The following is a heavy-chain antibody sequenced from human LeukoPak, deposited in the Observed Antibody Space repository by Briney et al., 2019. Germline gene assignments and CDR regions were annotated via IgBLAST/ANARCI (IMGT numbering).Heavy chain of an antibody. CDR2: ISYDGSNK. CDR1: GFTFSSYA. J-gene: IGHJ3*02. V-gene: IGHV3-30-3*01. D-gene: IGHD3-22*01. Sequence: GGSLRLSCAASGFTFSSYAMHWVRQAPGKGLEWVAVISYDGSNKYYADSVKGRFTISRDNSKNTLYLQMNSLRAEDTAVYYCARGRKARVISDGFDIWGQGTMVAVFS. CDR3: ARGRKARVISDGFDI.